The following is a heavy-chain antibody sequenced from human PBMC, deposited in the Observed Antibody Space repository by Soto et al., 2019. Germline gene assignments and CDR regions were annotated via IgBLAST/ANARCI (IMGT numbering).Heavy chain of an antibody. J-gene: IGHJ4*02. CDR3: ARDGQLVINYFDY. CDR2: IKQDGSEK. V-gene: IGHV3-7*01. CDR1: GFTFSSYW. D-gene: IGHD6-13*01. Sequence: GGSLRLSCAASGFTFSSYWMSWVRQAPGKGPEWVANIKQDGSEKYYVDSVKGRFTISRDNAKNSLYLQMNSLRAEDTAVYYCARDGQLVINYFDYWGQGTLVTVSS.